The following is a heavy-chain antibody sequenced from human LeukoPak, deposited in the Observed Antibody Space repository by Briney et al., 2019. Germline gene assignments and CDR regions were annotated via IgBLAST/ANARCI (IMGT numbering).Heavy chain of an antibody. V-gene: IGHV3-23*01. CDR3: AKKTPGNYPYDY. D-gene: IGHD3-22*01. J-gene: IGHJ4*02. Sequence: GGSLRLSCAASGFTVDVSAMNWVRQAPGKGLEWVSASGNAGDTYYADSVKGRFTISRDNSKKMLFLQMTSLRAEDTAVYYCAKKTPGNYPYDYWGRGTLVTVSP. CDR2: SGNAGDT. CDR1: GFTVDVSA.